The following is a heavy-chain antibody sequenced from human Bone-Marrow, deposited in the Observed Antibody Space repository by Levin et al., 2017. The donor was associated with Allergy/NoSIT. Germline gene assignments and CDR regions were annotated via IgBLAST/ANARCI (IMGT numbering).Heavy chain of an antibody. CDR1: GFTFNSYG. CDR2: ISYDGTNK. V-gene: IGHV3-30*18. Sequence: LSLTCAVSGFTFNSYGMHWVRQAPGKGLEWVTFISYDGTNKYYTDSVKGRFTISRDDSKKTLYLQMNSLRVEDTAVYYCAKDLDYYDSSGYTPRGLYFYGMDVWGEGTTVTVSS. J-gene: IGHJ6*04. D-gene: IGHD3-22*01. CDR3: AKDLDYYDSSGYTPRGLYFYGMDV.